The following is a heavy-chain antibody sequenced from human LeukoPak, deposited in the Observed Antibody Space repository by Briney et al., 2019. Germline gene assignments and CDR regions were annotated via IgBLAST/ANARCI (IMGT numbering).Heavy chain of an antibody. D-gene: IGHD3-22*01. Sequence: GASVKVSCKASGYTFTSYGIHWVRQAPGQGLEWLGWINTNTGNPTYAQGFTGRFVFSLDTSVSTAYLQISSLKAEDTAVYYCARAPDNYYDSSGYYDIDYWGQGTLVTVSS. CDR2: INTNTGNP. CDR1: GYTFTSYG. J-gene: IGHJ4*02. CDR3: ARAPDNYYDSSGYYDIDY. V-gene: IGHV7-4-1*02.